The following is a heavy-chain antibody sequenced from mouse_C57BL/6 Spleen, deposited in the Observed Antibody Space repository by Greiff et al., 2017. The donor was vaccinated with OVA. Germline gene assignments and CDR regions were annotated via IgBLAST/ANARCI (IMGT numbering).Heavy chain of an antibody. CDR1: GYTFTDYE. CDR2: IDPETGGT. D-gene: IGHD1-1*01. V-gene: IGHV1-15*01. J-gene: IGHJ3*01. Sequence: QVQLQQPGAELVMPGASVTLSCKASGYTFTDYEMHWVKQTPVHGLEWIGAIDPETGGTAYNQKFKGKAILTADKSSSTAYMELRSLTSEDSAVYYCTRQGYYGRATGTWFAYWGQGTLVTVSA. CDR3: TRQGYYGRATGTWFAY.